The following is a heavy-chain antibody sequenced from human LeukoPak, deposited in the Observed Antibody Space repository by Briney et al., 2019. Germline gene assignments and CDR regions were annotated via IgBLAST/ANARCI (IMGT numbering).Heavy chain of an antibody. CDR3: AKARGLYCSSISCYGWDV. CDR2: INPNSGGT. Sequence: ASVKVSCKAAGYTFTAYYIHWVRQAPGQGLEWMGWINPNSGGTDYAQNFQGRVTLTRDTSITTAYLELSRLRSYDTAGYYCAKARGLYCSSISCYGWDVWGKGTTVTVSS. V-gene: IGHV1-2*02. J-gene: IGHJ6*04. CDR1: GYTFTAYY. D-gene: IGHD2-2*01.